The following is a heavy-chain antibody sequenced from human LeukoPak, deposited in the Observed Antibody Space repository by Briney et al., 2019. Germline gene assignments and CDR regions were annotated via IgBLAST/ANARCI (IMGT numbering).Heavy chain of an antibody. J-gene: IGHJ3*02. CDR2: IYSGGNT. Sequence: GGSLRLSCAASGFTVSSNYMSWVRQAPGKGLEWVSVIYSGGNTYYTDSVKGRFTISRDNSKNTLYLQMNSLRPEDTAVYYCARGGYSSGWFHAFDIWGQGRMVTVSS. CDR3: ARGGYSSGWFHAFDI. CDR1: GFTVSSNY. D-gene: IGHD6-19*01. V-gene: IGHV3-66*02.